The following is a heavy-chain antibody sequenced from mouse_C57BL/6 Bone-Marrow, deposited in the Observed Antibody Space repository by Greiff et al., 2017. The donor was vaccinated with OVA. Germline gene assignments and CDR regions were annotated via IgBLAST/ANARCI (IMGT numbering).Heavy chain of an antibody. D-gene: IGHD2-2*01. J-gene: IGHJ3*01. CDR3: TRIYYGYSWFAY. CDR1: GYTFTSYW. V-gene: IGHV1-5*01. Sequence: VQLQQSGTLLARPGASVKMSCKTSGYTFTSYWMHWVKQRPGQGLEWIWAIYPGNSDTSYNQKFKGKAKLTAVTSASTAYMELSSLTNEDSAVYYCTRIYYGYSWFAYWGQGTLVTVSA. CDR2: IYPGNSDT.